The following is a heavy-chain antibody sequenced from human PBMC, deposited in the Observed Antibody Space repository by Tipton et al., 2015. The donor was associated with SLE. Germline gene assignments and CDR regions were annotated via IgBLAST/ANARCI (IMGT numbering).Heavy chain of an antibody. J-gene: IGHJ4*02. D-gene: IGHD3-10*01. CDR3: ARSPYSGSGSFRTYYFDI. CDR2: LYSGGIS. Sequence: SLRLSCAASGFPFSSFAMSWVRRAPGKGLEWVSILYSGGISYHAASVRGRFSISRDTSKDTVYLQMHSLGAEDTAIYFCARSPYSGSGSFRTYYFDIWGQGTVVTVSS. CDR1: GFPFSSFA. V-gene: IGHV3-23*03.